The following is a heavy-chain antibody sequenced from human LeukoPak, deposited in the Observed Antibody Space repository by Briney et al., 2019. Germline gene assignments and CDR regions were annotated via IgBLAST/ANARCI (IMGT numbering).Heavy chain of an antibody. CDR1: GGSISSSNW. CDR2: IYHSGST. J-gene: IGHJ4*02. CDR3: ARISSYYYDSSGYSFDY. D-gene: IGHD3-22*01. Sequence: KSSETLSLTCAVSGGSISSSNWWSWVRQPPGKGLEWIGEIYHSGSTYYNPSLQSRVTISVDTSKNQFSLKLSSVTAADTAVYYCARISSYYYDSSGYSFDYWGQGTLVTVSS. V-gene: IGHV4-4*02.